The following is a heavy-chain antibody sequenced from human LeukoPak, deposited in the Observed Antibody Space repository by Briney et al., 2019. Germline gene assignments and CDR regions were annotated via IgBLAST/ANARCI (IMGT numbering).Heavy chain of an antibody. CDR2: ISSSSSYI. CDR1: GFTFSSYS. D-gene: IGHD2-2*01. J-gene: IGHJ6*03. Sequence: GGSLRLSCAASGFTFSSYSMNWVRQAPGKGLEWVSSISSSSSYIYYADSVKGRFTISRDNAKNSLYLQMNSLRAEDMAVYYCARDDRVVPAAIQLFYYYYYYMDVWGKGTTVTVS. V-gene: IGHV3-21*01. CDR3: ARDDRVVPAAIQLFYYYYYYMDV.